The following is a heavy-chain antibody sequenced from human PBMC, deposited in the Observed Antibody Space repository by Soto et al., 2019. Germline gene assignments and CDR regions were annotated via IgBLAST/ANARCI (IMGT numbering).Heavy chain of an antibody. CDR2: IYHSGST. V-gene: IGHV4-30-2*01. Sequence: SETLSLTCAVSGGSISSGGYSWSWIRQPPGKGLEWIGYIYHSGSTYYNPSLKSRVTISVDRSKNQFSLKLSSVTAADTAVYNCAREKMVGGFIIPPYFDYWGKGTLVTVSS. CDR1: GGSISSGGYS. J-gene: IGHJ4*02. D-gene: IGHD3-10*01. CDR3: AREKMVGGFIIPPYFDY.